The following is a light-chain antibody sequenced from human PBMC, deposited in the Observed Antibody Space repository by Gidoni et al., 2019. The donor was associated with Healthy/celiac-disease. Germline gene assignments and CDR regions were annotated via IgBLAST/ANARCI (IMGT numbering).Light chain of an antibody. V-gene: IGLV3-1*01. CDR2: QDS. CDR1: KLGDNY. CDR3: QAWDSSTGV. Sequence: SSELTQPPSASVSPAQPASIPCSGDKLGDNYACWYQQQPGQSPVLVIYQDSKRPSGTPERVSGSNSGNTATLTISGTQAMDEADYYCQAWDSSTGVFGGGTKLTVL. J-gene: IGLJ3*02.